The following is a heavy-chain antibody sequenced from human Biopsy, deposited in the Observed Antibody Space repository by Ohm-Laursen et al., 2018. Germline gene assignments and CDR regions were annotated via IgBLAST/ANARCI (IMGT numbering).Heavy chain of an antibody. CDR2: IYTSGIT. CDR1: GGSLSSYS. CDR3: ARDRDRRGWFDP. Sequence: SDTLSLTCPVSGGSLSSYSWSWIRQPAGKGLEWIGQIYTSGITNYNPSLKSRVTMSVDTSKNKFSLRVSSVTAADTAVYFSARDRDRRGWFDPWGQGTLVTVSS. V-gene: IGHV4-4*07. J-gene: IGHJ5*02. D-gene: IGHD1-14*01.